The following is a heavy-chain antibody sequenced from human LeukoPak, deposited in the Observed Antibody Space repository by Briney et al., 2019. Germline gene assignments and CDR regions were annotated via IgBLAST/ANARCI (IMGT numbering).Heavy chain of an antibody. CDR2: INPNSGGT. CDR1: GYTFTGYY. D-gene: IGHD3-22*01. V-gene: IGHV1-2*02. J-gene: IGHJ4*02. CDR3: ARDYYDSSGYPDY. Sequence: ASVKVSCKASGYTFTGYYMHWVRQAPGQGLEWMGWINPNSGGTNYAQKFQGRVTMTRDTSISTAYMELSGLRSDDTAVYYCARDYYDSSGYPDYWGQGTLVTVSS.